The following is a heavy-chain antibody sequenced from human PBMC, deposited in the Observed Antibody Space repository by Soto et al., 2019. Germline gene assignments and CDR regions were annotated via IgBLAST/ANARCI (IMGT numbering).Heavy chain of an antibody. CDR3: ARGGGTYGSYYYAMDV. V-gene: IGHV3-74*01. D-gene: IGHD3-10*01. J-gene: IGHJ6*02. CDR1: GFTFSTYW. Sequence: EVQLAESGGGLVQRGGSLRLSCEASGFTFSTYWMHWVRQAPGKGLVWVSRINSDGSSTNYADSVKGRFTISRDNAKNTLYLQMNSLRAEDTAVYYCARGGGTYGSYYYAMDVWGQVTTVTVSS. CDR2: INSDGSST.